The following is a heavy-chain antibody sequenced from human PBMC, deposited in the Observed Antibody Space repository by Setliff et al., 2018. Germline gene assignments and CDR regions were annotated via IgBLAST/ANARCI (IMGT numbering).Heavy chain of an antibody. CDR3: AREQWLDPPGYYYMDV. V-gene: IGHV4-38-2*02. D-gene: IGHD6-19*01. CDR2: VSHSGSP. J-gene: IGHJ6*03. Sequence: ETLSLTCDVSGYSFKSDDYWAWIRQSPGRGLEWIGSVSHSGSPYYNPSLKSRVTMSIDTSKNQFSLKLNSVTAADMAVYYCAREQWLDPPGYYYMDVWAKGTTVTVSS. CDR1: GYSFKSDDY.